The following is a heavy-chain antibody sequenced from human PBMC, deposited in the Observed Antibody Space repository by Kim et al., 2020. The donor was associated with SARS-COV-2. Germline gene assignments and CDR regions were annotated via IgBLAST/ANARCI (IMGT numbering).Heavy chain of an antibody. D-gene: IGHD6-13*01. Sequence: ASVKVSCKASGYTFTGYYMHWVRQAPGQGLEWMGWINPNSGGTNYAQKFQGRVTMTRDTSISTAYMELSRLRSDDTAVYYCARDRVIAAVPPYNWFDPWGQGTLVTVSS. J-gene: IGHJ5*02. CDR1: GYTFTGYY. CDR3: ARDRVIAAVPPYNWFDP. V-gene: IGHV1-2*02. CDR2: INPNSGGT.